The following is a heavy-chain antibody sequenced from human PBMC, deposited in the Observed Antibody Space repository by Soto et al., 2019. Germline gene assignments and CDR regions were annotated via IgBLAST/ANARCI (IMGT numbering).Heavy chain of an antibody. Sequence: QVQLQESGPGLVKPSETLSLTCAVSGGTISSGNGWSWVRQSPGKGLEWLGDIYHSGNTNYSPSLKSRVTISLDTSKNQGSLGLRSLTAADTAVYYCARVTIYAILTGYPELYYFDSWGQGALVTVAS. CDR1: GGTISSGNG. V-gene: IGHV4-4*02. J-gene: IGHJ4*02. CDR3: ARVTIYAILTGYPELYYFDS. CDR2: IYHSGNT. D-gene: IGHD3-9*01.